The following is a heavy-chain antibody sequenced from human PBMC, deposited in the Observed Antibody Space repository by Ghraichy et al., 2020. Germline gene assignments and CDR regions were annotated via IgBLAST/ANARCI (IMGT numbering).Heavy chain of an antibody. D-gene: IGHD6-19*01. Sequence: GSLRLSCAASGFTFCNFGMHWVRQAPGKGLEWVALISYDGSKKYYTDSVKGRFTISRDNSKNTLYLQLNSLRAGDTAIYYCGKDSSGWYASMSYFYYGMDVCGQGTTVSDCS. CDR1: GFTFCNFG. J-gene: IGHJ6*02. CDR2: ISYDGSKK. V-gene: IGHV3-30*18. CDR3: GKDSSGWYASMSYFYYGMDV.